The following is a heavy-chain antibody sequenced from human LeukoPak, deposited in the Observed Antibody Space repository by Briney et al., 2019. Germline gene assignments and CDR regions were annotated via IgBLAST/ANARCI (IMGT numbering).Heavy chain of an antibody. CDR3: ARDNDFFDY. J-gene: IGHJ4*02. CDR2: IHSSGST. V-gene: IGHV4-4*07. Sequence: SETLSLTCTVSGGSISNYYWSCIRQPAGKGLEWIGRIHSSGSTHYNPSLRSRVTMSPDTSKNQFSLKLTSVTAADTAVYYCARDNDFFDYWGQGTLVTVSS. CDR1: GGSISNYY.